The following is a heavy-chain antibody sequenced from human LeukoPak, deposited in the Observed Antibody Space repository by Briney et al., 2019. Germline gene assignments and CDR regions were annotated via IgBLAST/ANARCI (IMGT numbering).Heavy chain of an antibody. Sequence: GGSLRLSCVVSGFTFDSYSMSWLPQAQGKGLEWISYISNSGSPIYYADSVKGRFTISRDKDRSSLYLQVNSLAADDTAVYYCARGLALGLTVTPKAFDYWGQGTLVTVSS. D-gene: IGHD4-11*01. CDR3: ARGLALGLTVTPKAFDY. CDR2: ISNSGSPI. J-gene: IGHJ4*02. CDR1: GFTFDSYS. V-gene: IGHV3-48*01.